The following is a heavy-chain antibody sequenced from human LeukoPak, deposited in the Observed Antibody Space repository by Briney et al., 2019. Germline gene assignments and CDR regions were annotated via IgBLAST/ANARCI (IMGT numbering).Heavy chain of an antibody. V-gene: IGHV3-9*01. J-gene: IGHJ4*02. Sequence: PGGSLRLSCVASGFKFDDYAMHWVRQAPGRGLEWVSGISWNSNSIVYAGSVKGRFTVSRDNAKNSLYLQMNSLRAEDTALYYCAKGRIVAAGTDFDYWGQGTLVTVSS. CDR3: AKGRIVAAGTDFDY. CDR2: ISWNSNSI. D-gene: IGHD6-13*01. CDR1: GFKFDDYA.